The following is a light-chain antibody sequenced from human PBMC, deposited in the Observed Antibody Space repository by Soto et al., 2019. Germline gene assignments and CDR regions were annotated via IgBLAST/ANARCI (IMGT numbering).Light chain of an antibody. J-gene: IGKJ4*01. CDR1: QSINNY. V-gene: IGKV1-39*01. CDR3: QQSYSSPLT. Sequence: DVQMTQSPSSLSASVGDTVTITCRASQSINNYLNWYEQKPGEAPKLLMYSASTLQSGVPSRFSGSGTGTDFTLTITSLQPEDSAVYYCQQSYSSPLTFGGGTKVEI. CDR2: SAS.